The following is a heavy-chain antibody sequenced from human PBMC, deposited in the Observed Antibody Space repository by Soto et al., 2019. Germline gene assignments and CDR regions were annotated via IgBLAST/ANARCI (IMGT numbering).Heavy chain of an antibody. CDR1: GFTFSSYG. Sequence: QVQLVESGGGVVQPGRSLRLSCAASGFTFSSYGMHWVRQAPGKGLEWVAVISYDGSNKYYADSVKGRFTISRDNSKNTLYLQMNSLRAEDTAVYYCAKDPQPEYSSSWYYSGYYYGMDVWGQGTTVTVSS. D-gene: IGHD6-13*01. V-gene: IGHV3-30*18. CDR3: AKDPQPEYSSSWYYSGYYYGMDV. J-gene: IGHJ6*02. CDR2: ISYDGSNK.